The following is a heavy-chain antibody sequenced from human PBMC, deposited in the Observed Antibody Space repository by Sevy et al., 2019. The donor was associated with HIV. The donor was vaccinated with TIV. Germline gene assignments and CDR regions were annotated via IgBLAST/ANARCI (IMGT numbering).Heavy chain of an antibody. CDR3: AKDGTYYYDSSGYYPYYFDY. V-gene: IGHV3-33*06. J-gene: IGHJ4*02. Sequence: GGSLRLSCAASGFTFSSYGMHWVRQAPGKGLEWVAVIWYDGSNQYYADSVKGRFTISRDNSKNTLYLQMNSLRAEDTAVYYCAKDGTYYYDSSGYYPYYFDYWGQGTLVTVSS. CDR2: IWYDGSNQ. D-gene: IGHD3-22*01. CDR1: GFTFSSYG.